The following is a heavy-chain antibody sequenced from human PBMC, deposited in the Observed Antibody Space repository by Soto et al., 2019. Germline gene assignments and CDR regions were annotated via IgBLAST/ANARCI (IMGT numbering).Heavy chain of an antibody. D-gene: IGHD6-19*01. CDR3: ARGKAVAENYYYGMDV. CDR1: GGTFSSYA. V-gene: IGHV1-69*13. Sequence: VKVTCRASGGTFSSYAISWVRQAPGQGLEWMGGIIPIFGTANYAQKFQGRVTISADKSTSTAYMELSSLRSEDTAVYYCARGKAVAENYYYGMDVWGQGTTVTVSS. CDR2: IIPIFGTA. J-gene: IGHJ6*02.